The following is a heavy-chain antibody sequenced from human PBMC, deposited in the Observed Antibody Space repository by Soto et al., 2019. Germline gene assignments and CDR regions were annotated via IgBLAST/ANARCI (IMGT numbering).Heavy chain of an antibody. D-gene: IGHD6-13*01. J-gene: IGHJ6*01. V-gene: IGHV3-33*01. Sequence: QVQLVQSGGGVVQPGGSLRLSCAASGFTFSSYGMHWVRQAPGKGLEWVAVIRYDGSKIYYADFVKGRFTISRDNSKSTLYLQMNSLRAEDTAVYYCARPLEQHQLGFGMDVWGQGSPVTVSS. CDR1: GFTFSSYG. CDR3: ARPLEQHQLGFGMDV. CDR2: IRYDGSKI.